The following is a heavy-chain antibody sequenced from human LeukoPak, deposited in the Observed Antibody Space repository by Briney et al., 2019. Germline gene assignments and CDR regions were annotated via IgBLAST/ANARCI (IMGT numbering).Heavy chain of an antibody. Sequence: GGSLRLSCAASGFSFSTYTMNWVRQAPGKGLQWVSSITIGGSFIYYADSVKGRSTISRDDAKKSLSLQMNSLRAEDTAVYFCSRDEYSSSPTEYNGMDVWGQGTTVTVSS. CDR2: ITIGGSFI. CDR1: GFSFSTYT. D-gene: IGHD6-6*01. CDR3: SRDEYSSSPTEYNGMDV. J-gene: IGHJ6*02. V-gene: IGHV3-21*01.